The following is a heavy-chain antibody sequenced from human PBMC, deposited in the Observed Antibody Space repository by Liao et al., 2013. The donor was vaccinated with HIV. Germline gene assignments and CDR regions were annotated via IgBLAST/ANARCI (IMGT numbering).Heavy chain of an antibody. D-gene: IGHD2-2*02. CDR3: ARGPTYTSSSGGTFDL. Sequence: QVQLQQWGAGLLKPSETLSLTCAVYGGSFSGYYWSWIRQPPGKGLEWIGEINHRGSTNYNPSLKSRVTISVDTSKNQFSLKVTSVTAADTAVYFCARGPTYTSSSGGTFDLWGQGTLVTVSS. CDR2: INHRGST. CDR1: GGSFSGYY. V-gene: IGHV4-34*01. J-gene: IGHJ3*01.